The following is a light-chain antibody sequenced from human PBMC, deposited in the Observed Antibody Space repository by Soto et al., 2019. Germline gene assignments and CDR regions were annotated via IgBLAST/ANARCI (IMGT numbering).Light chain of an antibody. Sequence: QTVVTQEPSLTVSPGGTVTLTCASSTGAVTTGYYPNWFQQKPGQAPRALIYSTNNKYSWTPARFSGSLLGGKAALTLSGVXPEXEADYYCLLYYGGQLGVFGGGTKLTV. V-gene: IGLV7-43*01. CDR3: LLYYGGQLGV. CDR2: STN. CDR1: TGAVTTGYY. J-gene: IGLJ2*01.